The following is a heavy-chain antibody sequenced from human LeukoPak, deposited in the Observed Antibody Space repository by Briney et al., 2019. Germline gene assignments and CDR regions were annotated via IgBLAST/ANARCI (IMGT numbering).Heavy chain of an antibody. V-gene: IGHV4-59*01. Sequence: SETLSLTCTVSGGSISSYYRSWIRQPPGKGLEWIGYIYYSGSTNYNPSLKSRVTISVDTSKNQFSLKLRSVTAADTAVYYCARMYYDILTGYPNDAFDIWGQGTMVTVSS. CDR3: ARMYYDILTGYPNDAFDI. CDR1: GGSISSYY. CDR2: IYYSGST. D-gene: IGHD3-9*01. J-gene: IGHJ3*02.